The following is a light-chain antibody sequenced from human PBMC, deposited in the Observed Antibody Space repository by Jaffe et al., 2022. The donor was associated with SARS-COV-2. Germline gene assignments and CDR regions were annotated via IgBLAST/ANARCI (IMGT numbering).Light chain of an antibody. CDR2: ENN. Sequence: QSVLRQPPSVSAAPGQRVTISCSGSTSNIGNNYVSWYQHLPGTAPKLLIYENNKRPSGIPDRFSGSKSGTSATLGITGLQTGDEADYYCETWDSSLSAGVFGGGTKLTVL. V-gene: IGLV1-51*02. CDR1: TSNIGNNY. CDR3: ETWDSSLSAGV. J-gene: IGLJ2*01.